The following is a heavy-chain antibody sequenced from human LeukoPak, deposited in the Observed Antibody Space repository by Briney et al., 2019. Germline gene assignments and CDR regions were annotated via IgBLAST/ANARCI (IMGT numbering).Heavy chain of an antibody. V-gene: IGHV3-7*01. Sequence: PGGSLRLSCAASGFTFSSYWMSWVRQAPGKGLEWVANIKQDGSEKYYVDSVKGRFTISRDNAKNSLYLQMNSLRAEDTAVYYCARQSQVLRYFDWLLKSVPSCAFDIWGQGTMVTVSS. D-gene: IGHD3-9*01. CDR1: GFTFSSYW. J-gene: IGHJ3*02. CDR2: IKQDGSEK. CDR3: ARQSQVLRYFDWLLKSVPSCAFDI.